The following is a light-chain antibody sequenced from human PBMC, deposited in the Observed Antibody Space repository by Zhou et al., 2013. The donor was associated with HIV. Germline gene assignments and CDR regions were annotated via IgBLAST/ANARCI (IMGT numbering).Light chain of an antibody. CDR1: SSNIGRHY. V-gene: IGLV1-51*02. Sequence: QSVLTQPPSVSAAPGQKVTISCSGSSSNIGRHYVSWYQHLPGRAPKLLIHENDQRPSGIPDRFSGSKSGTSVTLGITRLQTGDEADYYCGTWDTSLGAVVFGGGTKLTV. CDR2: END. CDR3: GTWDTSLGAVV. J-gene: IGLJ2*01.